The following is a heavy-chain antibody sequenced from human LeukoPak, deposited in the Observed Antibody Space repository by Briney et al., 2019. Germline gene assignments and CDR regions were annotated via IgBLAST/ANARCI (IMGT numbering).Heavy chain of an antibody. CDR3: ARADWDTAMIDY. CDR2: IYSGGST. J-gene: IGHJ4*02. CDR1: GFTVSSNY. V-gene: IGHV3-66*01. D-gene: IGHD5-18*01. Sequence: PGGSLRLSCAASGFTVSSNYMSWVRQAPGKGLEWVSVIYSGGSTYYADSVKGRFTISRDNSKNTLYLQMNSLRAEDTAVYYCARADWDTAMIDYWGQGTLVTVSS.